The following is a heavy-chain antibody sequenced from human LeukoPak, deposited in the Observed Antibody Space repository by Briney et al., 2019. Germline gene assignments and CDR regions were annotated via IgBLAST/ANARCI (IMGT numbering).Heavy chain of an antibody. CDR2: IIPIFGTA. CDR3: ATDHSRDGPVGY. D-gene: IGHD5-24*01. CDR1: GGTFSSYA. V-gene: IGHV1-69*05. J-gene: IGHJ4*02. Sequence: SVKVSCKASGGTFSSYAISWVRQAPGQGLEWMGGIIPIFGTANYAQKFQGRVTMTRDMSTSTVYMELSSLRSEDTAVYYCATDHSRDGPVGYWGQGTLVTVSS.